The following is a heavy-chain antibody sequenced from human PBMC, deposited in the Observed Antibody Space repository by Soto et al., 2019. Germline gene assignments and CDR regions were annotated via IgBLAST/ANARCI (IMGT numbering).Heavy chain of an antibody. J-gene: IGHJ4*02. V-gene: IGHV3-23*01. CDR3: ANDGPLPYFDY. CDR2: ISGSGGRT. CDR1: GFTFSSYA. Sequence: GGSLRLSCSASGFTFSSYAMSWVRQAPGKGLEWVSAISGSGGRTYYADSVKGRCDISRDTSKNTLYRQMNSLRAEYMGANSCANDGPLPYFDYWGQGTMVTVSS.